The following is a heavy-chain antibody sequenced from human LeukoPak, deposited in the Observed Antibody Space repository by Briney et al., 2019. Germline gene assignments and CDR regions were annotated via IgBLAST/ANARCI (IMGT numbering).Heavy chain of an antibody. D-gene: IGHD6-13*01. CDR3: AKLALMYSSSWYYFDY. CDR1: GFTVSSNY. J-gene: IGHJ4*02. CDR2: IYNTGAT. V-gene: IGHV3-53*01. Sequence: GGSLRLSCAASGFTVSSNYMSWVRQAPGKGLEWVSFIYNTGATYYADSVKGRFTISRDNSKNTLYLQMNSLRAEDTAVYYCAKLALMYSSSWYYFDYWGQGTLVTVSS.